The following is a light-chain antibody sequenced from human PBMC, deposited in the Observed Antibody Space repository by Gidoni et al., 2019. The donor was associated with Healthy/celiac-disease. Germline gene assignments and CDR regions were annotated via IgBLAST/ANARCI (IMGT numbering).Light chain of an antibody. V-gene: IGLV1-51*02. CDR3: GTWDSSLSG. CDR2: ENN. J-gene: IGLJ2*01. CDR1: SSNIGNNY. Sequence: QSVFTPPPSVSAAPGQKVTISCSGSSSNIGNNYVSWYQQLPGTAPKLLIYENNKRPSGIPDRFSGSKSGTSATLGITGLQTGDEADYYCGTWDSSLSGFGGGTKLTVL.